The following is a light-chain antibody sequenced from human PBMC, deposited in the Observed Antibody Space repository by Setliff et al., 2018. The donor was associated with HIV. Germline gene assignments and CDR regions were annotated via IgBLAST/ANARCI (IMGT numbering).Light chain of an antibody. J-gene: IGLJ1*01. Sequence: QSAVTQPASVSGSPGHSITISCTGSNNNLGSYNLVSWYQQLPGKAPKLLIYKDNKRPSGISNRFSGSKSGYTASLTISGLQADDEADYYCCSFAGSNIPYVFGTGTKVTVL. V-gene: IGLV2-23*01. CDR2: KDN. CDR1: NNNLGSYNL. CDR3: CSFAGSNIPYV.